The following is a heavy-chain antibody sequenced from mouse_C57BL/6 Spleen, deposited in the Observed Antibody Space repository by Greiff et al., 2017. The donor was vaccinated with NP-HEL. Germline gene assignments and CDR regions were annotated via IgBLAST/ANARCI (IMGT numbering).Heavy chain of an antibody. CDR1: GFTFTDYY. J-gene: IGHJ2*01. Sequence: EVKVVESGGGLVQPGGSLSLSCAASGFTFTDYYMSWVRQPPGKALEWLGFIRTKANGYKTEYSVSVKGRFTISRDNSQSILYLQMNALIAEDSATNYCARYYYYLDDWGQGTTLTVSS. CDR3: ARYYYYLDD. V-gene: IGHV7-3*01. CDR2: IRTKANGYKT.